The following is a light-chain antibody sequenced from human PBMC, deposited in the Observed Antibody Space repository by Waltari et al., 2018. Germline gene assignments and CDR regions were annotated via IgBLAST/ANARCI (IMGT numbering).Light chain of an antibody. Sequence: EIVLTQSPGTLSLSPGERHTLSCRTIQSVTRALAWYQQKPGQAPRLLIYGASNRATGIPDRFSGSGSGTDFSLTISSLEPEDFAVYYCQHYLRLPVTFGQGTKVEVK. CDR1: QSVTRA. V-gene: IGKV3-20*01. CDR2: GAS. CDR3: QHYLRLPVT. J-gene: IGKJ1*01.